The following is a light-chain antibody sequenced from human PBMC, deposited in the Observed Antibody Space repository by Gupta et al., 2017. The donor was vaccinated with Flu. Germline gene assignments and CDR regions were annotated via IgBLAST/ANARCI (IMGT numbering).Light chain of an antibody. J-gene: IGLJ3*02. CDR1: FANVGSDS. CDR2: GNN. V-gene: IGLV1-44*01. CDR3: DAWEDSVGVPL. Sequence: RVILPCLGRFANVGSDSRDWYHQVPGMAPKLIIYGNNQRPAGVPDRFSDSRSGNSASLAIRGLQPEDEGGYYCDAWEDSVGVPLFGGGTRLTVL.